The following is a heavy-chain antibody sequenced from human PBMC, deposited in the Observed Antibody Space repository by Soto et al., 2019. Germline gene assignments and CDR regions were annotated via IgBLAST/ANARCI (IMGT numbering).Heavy chain of an antibody. J-gene: IGHJ6*02. CDR1: GGSIDSGDYY. CDR3: AKAQGDGYGDFYYYYYGMDV. CDR2: ISGSGGST. Sequence: ETLSLTCTVSGGSIDSGDYYWRWVRQAPGKGLEWVSAISGSGGSTYYADSVKGRFTISRDNSKNTLYLQMNSLRAEDTAVYYCAKAQGDGYGDFYYYYYGMDVWGQGTTVTVSS. D-gene: IGHD4-17*01. V-gene: IGHV3-23*01.